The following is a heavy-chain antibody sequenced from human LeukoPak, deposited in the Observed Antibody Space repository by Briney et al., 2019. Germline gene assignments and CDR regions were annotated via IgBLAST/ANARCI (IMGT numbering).Heavy chain of an antibody. Sequence: KSGGSLRLSCAASGFTFSNYNMNWVRQAPGKGLEWVSSITSSSSYIYYADSVKGRFTISRDNAKNSLYLQMNSLRAEDTAVYYCARDFSLPYYYDSSGYSDDAFDIWGQGTMVTVSS. CDR2: ITSSSSYI. D-gene: IGHD3-22*01. J-gene: IGHJ3*02. CDR1: GFTFSNYN. V-gene: IGHV3-21*01. CDR3: ARDFSLPYYYDSSGYSDDAFDI.